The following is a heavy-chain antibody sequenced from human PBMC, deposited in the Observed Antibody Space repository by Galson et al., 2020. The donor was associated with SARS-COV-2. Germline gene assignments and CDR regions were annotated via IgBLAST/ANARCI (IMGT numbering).Heavy chain of an antibody. J-gene: IGHJ4*02. D-gene: IGHD3-10*01. CDR1: GFAFSSYT. V-gene: IGHV3-21*01. CDR3: ARSPPASTSGTSIYFDY. Sequence: GGSLRLSCAASGFAFSSYTMNLVRQAPGKVLEWVASLDTSSTYIYYADSLKGRFTISRDNAENSLYLQMNSLRAEDTAVYYCARSPPASTSGTSIYFDYWGQGTQVTVSS. CDR2: LDTSSTYI.